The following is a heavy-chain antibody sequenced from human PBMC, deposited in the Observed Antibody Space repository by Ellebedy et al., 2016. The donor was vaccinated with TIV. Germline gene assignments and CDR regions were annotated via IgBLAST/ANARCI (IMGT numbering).Heavy chain of an antibody. J-gene: IGHJ4*02. CDR3: AKGWLGAGAGTDFDY. V-gene: IGHV3-11*01. Sequence: GGSLRLSXAASGFTFSDYYMSWIRRAPGKGLEWVSYISSSGSTIYYADSVKGRFTISRDNAKNSLYLQMNSLRAEDTAVYYCAKGWLGAGAGTDFDYWGRGTLVTVSS. D-gene: IGHD6-13*01. CDR2: ISSSGSTI. CDR1: GFTFSDYY.